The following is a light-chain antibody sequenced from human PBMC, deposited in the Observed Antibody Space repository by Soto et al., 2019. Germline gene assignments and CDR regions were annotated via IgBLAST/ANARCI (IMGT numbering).Light chain of an antibody. CDR2: EVS. J-gene: IGLJ3*02. CDR1: SSDVGNYKY. Sequence: QSALTQSPSASGSPGQSVTISCTGTSSDVGNYKYVSWYQQHPGKAPKLMIYEVSKRPSGVPDRFSGSKSGNTASLTVSGLQVXXXAXXYCSSYAGSNLWVFGGGTKLTVL. CDR3: SSYAGSNLWV. V-gene: IGLV2-8*01.